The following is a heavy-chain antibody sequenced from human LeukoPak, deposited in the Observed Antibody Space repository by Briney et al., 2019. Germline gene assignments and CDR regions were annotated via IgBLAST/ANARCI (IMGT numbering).Heavy chain of an antibody. CDR1: GGTFSSYA. CDR2: IIPIFGTA. J-gene: IGHJ4*02. Sequence: GASVKVSCKASGGTFSSYAISWVRQAPGQGLEWMGGIIPIFGTANYAQKFQGRVTITADESTSTAYMELSSLRSEDTAVYYCAAGGGSGYYSRFDYWGQGTLVTVSS. V-gene: IGHV1-69*13. CDR3: AAGGGSGYYSRFDY. D-gene: IGHD3-22*01.